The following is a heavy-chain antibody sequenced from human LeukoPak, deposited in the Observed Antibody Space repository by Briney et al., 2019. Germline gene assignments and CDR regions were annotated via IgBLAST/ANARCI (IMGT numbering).Heavy chain of an antibody. V-gene: IGHV4-34*01. Sequence: SETLSLTCAVCGGSFSGYYWSWIRQPPGTGLEWIGEINHSGSNNYHPSLTSRVTISVDTSKNQFSLKLSSVTAADTAVYYCAREARYCSSTSCYQYQRINWFDPWGQGTLVTVSS. CDR2: INHSGSN. J-gene: IGHJ5*02. CDR3: AREARYCSSTSCYQYQRINWFDP. CDR1: GGSFSGYY. D-gene: IGHD2-2*01.